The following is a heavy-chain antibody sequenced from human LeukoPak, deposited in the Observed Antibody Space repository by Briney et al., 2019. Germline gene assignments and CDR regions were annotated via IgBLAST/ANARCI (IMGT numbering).Heavy chain of an antibody. Sequence: GGSLRLSCAASGNYWMHWVRQAPGKGLVWVSHINSDGSWTSYADSVKGRFTISKDNAKNTVYLQMNNLRAEDTVVYYCVSFYETYWGRGTLVTVSS. V-gene: IGHV3-74*01. CDR3: VSFYETY. D-gene: IGHD2-2*01. CDR2: INSDGSWT. J-gene: IGHJ4*02. CDR1: GNYW.